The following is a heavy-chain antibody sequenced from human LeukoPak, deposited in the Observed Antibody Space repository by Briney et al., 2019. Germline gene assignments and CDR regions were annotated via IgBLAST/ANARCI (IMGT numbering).Heavy chain of an antibody. D-gene: IGHD2-15*01. J-gene: IGHJ5*02. CDR1: GFPFSSHA. Sequence: GGSLRLSCAASGFPFSSHAMSWVRQPPGKGLEWVAATSNGKTYYADSVRGRFAISRDDSTNTVYLHMNSLRDEDTALYHCVREAGYCAPVCVKTNWFDPWGQGTLVTVSS. CDR2: TSNGKT. CDR3: VREAGYCAPVCVKTNWFDP. V-gene: IGHV3-23*01.